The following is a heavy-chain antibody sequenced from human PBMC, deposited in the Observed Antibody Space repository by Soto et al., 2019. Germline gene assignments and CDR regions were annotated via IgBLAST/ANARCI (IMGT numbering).Heavy chain of an antibody. D-gene: IGHD6-13*01. J-gene: IGHJ4*02. CDR3: ARGGTRGSSFY. V-gene: IGHV4-61*08. CDR2: IHYSGNT. Sequence: SETLSLTCSVSAGSVRGAGYYWTWIRQTPGKGLEWIANIHYSGNTNYNPSLNSRVIISLDTSKNQFSLNLASVTAADTAVYYCARGGTRGSSFYWGQGDLVTGSS. CDR1: AGSVRGAGYY.